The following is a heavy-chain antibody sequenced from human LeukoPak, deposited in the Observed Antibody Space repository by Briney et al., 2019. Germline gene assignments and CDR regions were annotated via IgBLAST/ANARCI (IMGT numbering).Heavy chain of an antibody. CDR1: GGSISSYY. V-gene: IGHV4-59*01. CDR2: IYYSGCT. CDR3: VRGVPRIVGARTFEY. J-gene: IGHJ4*02. Sequence: SETLPLICTVSGGSISSYYWIWLRQPPGKGLEGIGYIYYSGCTNYNPSLKSRVPIPVEPPKNQFSLKLSSVTAADTAVYYCVRGVPRIVGARTFEYWGQGTLVTVSS. D-gene: IGHD1-26*01.